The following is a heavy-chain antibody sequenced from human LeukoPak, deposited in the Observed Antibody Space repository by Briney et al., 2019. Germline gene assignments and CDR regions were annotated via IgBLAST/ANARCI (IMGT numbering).Heavy chain of an antibody. D-gene: IGHD2-15*01. J-gene: IGHJ6*02. Sequence: GGSLRLSYAASRFTFSNYSMNWVRQAPGKGLEWVSAISGSGGSTYYADSVKGRFTISRDNSKNTLYLQMNSLRAEDTAVYYCAKALVVAAPYGMDVWGQGTTVTVSS. CDR2: ISGSGGST. CDR3: AKALVVAAPYGMDV. V-gene: IGHV3-23*01. CDR1: RFTFSNYS.